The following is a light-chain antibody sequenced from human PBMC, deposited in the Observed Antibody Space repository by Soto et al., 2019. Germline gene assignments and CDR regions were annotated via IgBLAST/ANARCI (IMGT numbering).Light chain of an antibody. CDR1: SSDVGTYDY. V-gene: IGLV2-14*01. J-gene: IGLJ1*01. Sequence: QSALTQPASVSGSPGQSITISCTGTSSDVGTYDYVSWHQQHPGKAPKLIIYEVNNRPSGVSSRFSGSKSGNTASLTISGLQAEDEADYYCCSFSTSGTHVFGTGTKLTVL. CDR3: CSFSTSGTHV. CDR2: EVN.